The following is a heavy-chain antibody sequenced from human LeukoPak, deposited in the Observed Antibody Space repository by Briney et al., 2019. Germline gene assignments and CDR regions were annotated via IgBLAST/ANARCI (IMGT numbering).Heavy chain of an antibody. CDR3: AKGIVAVPPEDWFDP. V-gene: IGHV3-23*01. CDR2: ISGSGTTT. Sequence: PGRSLRLSCAASGFTFSSYAMNWVRQAPGKGLECVSSISGSGTTTYYADSVKGRFTISRDNSKNTLYLQMNSLRAEDTAIYYCAKGIVAVPPEDWFDPWGQGTLVTVSS. CDR1: GFTFSSYA. D-gene: IGHD2-2*01. J-gene: IGHJ5*02.